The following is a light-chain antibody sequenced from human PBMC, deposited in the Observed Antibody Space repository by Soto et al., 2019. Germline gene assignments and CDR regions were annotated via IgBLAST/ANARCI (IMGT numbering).Light chain of an antibody. CDR1: QSISNR. J-gene: IGKJ1*01. CDR3: QQYNNWPSWT. CDR2: DAS. V-gene: IGKV1-5*01. Sequence: DIQMTQSPSTLSASVGDRVTITCRASQSISNRLAWYQQKPGKAPKVLIYDASSLESGVPSRFSGSGSGTEFTLTISTLQSEDSAIYYCQQYNNWPSWTFGQGTKVDI.